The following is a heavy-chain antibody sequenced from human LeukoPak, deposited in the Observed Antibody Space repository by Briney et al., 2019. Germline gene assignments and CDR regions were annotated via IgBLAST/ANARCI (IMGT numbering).Heavy chain of an antibody. V-gene: IGHV3-30-3*01. CDR1: GFTFSSYA. D-gene: IGHD3-10*01. J-gene: IGHJ4*02. Sequence: GGSLRLSWAASGFTFSSYAMHWVRQAPGKGLEWVAVISYDGSNKYYADSVKGRFTISRDNSKNTLYLQMNSLRAEDTAVYYCARDGRYYYGSGGHFDYWGQGTLVTVSS. CDR2: ISYDGSNK. CDR3: ARDGRYYYGSGGHFDY.